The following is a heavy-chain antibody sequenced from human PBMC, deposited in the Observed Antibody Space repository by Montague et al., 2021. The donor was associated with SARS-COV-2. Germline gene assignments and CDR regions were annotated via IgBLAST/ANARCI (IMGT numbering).Heavy chain of an antibody. CDR1: GGSFSGYY. V-gene: IGHV4-34*01. CDR3: ASGIYPSGSYYNRYYYGLNI. CDR2: INHSANT. D-gene: IGHD3-10*01. Sequence: TLSLTCAVYGGSFSGYYWSWIRQPPEKGLEWIGEINHSANTKYNPSLKSPVTVSIDTSKNQFSLKMTSVTAADTATYYCASGIYPSGSYYNRYYYGLNIWGPGTTVIVSS. J-gene: IGHJ6*02.